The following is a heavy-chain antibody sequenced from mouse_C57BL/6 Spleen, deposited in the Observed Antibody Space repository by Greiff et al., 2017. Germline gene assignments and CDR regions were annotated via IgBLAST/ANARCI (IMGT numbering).Heavy chain of an antibody. J-gene: IGHJ4*01. D-gene: IGHD1-1*01. Sequence: QVQLQQPGAELVKPGASVKLSCKASGYTFTSYWMHWVKQRPGRGLEWIGRIDPNSGGTKYNEKFKSKATLTVDKPSSTAYMQLSSLTSEDSAVXYCARPQFTHYGDYYAMDYWGQGTSVTVSS. V-gene: IGHV1-72*01. CDR2: IDPNSGGT. CDR1: GYTFTSYW. CDR3: ARPQFTHYGDYYAMDY.